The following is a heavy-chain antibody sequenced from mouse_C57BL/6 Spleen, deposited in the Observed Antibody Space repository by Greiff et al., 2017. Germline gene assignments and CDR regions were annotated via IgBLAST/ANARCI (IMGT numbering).Heavy chain of an antibody. J-gene: IGHJ3*01. Sequence: VQLQQPGAELVKPGASVKLSCKASGYTFTSYWMQWVKQRPGQGLEWIGEIDPSDSYTNYNQKFKGKATLTVDTSSSPAYMQLSSLTSEDSAVDYCARGGYDPFAYWGQGTLVTVSA. CDR3: ARGGYDPFAY. CDR1: GYTFTSYW. D-gene: IGHD2-3*01. V-gene: IGHV1-50*01. CDR2: IDPSDSYT.